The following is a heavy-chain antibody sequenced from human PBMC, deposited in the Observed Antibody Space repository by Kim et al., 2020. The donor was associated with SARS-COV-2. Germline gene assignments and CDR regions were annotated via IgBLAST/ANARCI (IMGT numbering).Heavy chain of an antibody. CDR1: GFAVYRFA. CDR3: AKDHPSPGWPTFGD. CDR2: ITNNNGKT. Sequence: GGSLRLSCAASGFAVYRFAMNWVRQAPGKGLEWISAITNNNGKTYYQDSVKGRFTISRDESKNIVYLHMNSLRVEDTAVYYGAKDHPSPGWPTFGDWGQGTLVAVSS. D-gene: IGHD6-19*01. J-gene: IGHJ4*02. V-gene: IGHV3-23*01.